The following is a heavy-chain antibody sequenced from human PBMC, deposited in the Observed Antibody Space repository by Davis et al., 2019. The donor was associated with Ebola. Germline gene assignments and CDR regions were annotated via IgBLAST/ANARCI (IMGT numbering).Heavy chain of an antibody. V-gene: IGHV1-69*02. CDR2: IIPILGIA. CDR3: ARVAGTAIRAYYFDY. CDR1: GGTFSSYT. Sequence: SVKVSCKASGGTFSSYTITWVRQAPGQGLEWMGSIIPILGIADYAQKFQGRVTITADKSTSTASMELSSLRSEDTAVYYCARVAGTAIRAYYFDYWGQGTLVTVS. J-gene: IGHJ4*02. D-gene: IGHD2-21*02.